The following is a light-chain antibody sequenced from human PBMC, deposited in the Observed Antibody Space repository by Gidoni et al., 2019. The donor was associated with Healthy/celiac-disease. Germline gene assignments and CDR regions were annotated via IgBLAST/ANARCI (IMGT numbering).Light chain of an antibody. V-gene: IGKV3-11*01. CDR3: QQRSNWPPGLT. J-gene: IGKJ4*01. CDR2: DAS. CDR1: QSVSSY. Sequence: EIVLTQSPATLSLSPGERATLSCRASQSVSSYLAWYQQKPGQAPRLLIYDASNRATGIPDFTLTISSLEPEDFAVYYCQQRSNWPPGLTFGGXTKVEIK.